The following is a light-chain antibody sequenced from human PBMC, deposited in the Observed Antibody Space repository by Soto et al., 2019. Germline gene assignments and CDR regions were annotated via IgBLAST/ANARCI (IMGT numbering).Light chain of an antibody. CDR2: EVI. V-gene: IGLV2-23*02. CDR1: SSDVGNYNL. CDR3: CSYAGSTAL. J-gene: IGLJ2*01. Sequence: QSALTQPASVSGSRGQSITISCTGNSSDVGNYNLVSWYQQVPGKAPKLIIYEVIQRPSGVSNRFSGSKSGNTASLTISGLQAEDEGDYYCCSYAGSTALFGGGTKVTVL.